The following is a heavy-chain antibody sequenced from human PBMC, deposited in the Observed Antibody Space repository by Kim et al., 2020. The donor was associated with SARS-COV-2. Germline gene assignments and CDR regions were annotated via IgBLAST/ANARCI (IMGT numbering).Heavy chain of an antibody. CDR1: GFTFSSYA. J-gene: IGHJ4*02. CDR2: ISGSGAGT. V-gene: IGHV3-23*01. Sequence: GGSLRLSCAASGFTFSSYAMTWVRQAPGKGLEWVSDISGSGAGTYYADSVKGRFTISRDNSKNTVSLQMNSLRVEDTAAYYCAKGEGYRHGYSFDYWGQGPLVTVSS. D-gene: IGHD5-18*01. CDR3: AKGEGYRHGYSFDY.